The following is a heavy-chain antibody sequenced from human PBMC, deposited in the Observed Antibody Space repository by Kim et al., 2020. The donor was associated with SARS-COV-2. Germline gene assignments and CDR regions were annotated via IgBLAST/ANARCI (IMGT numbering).Heavy chain of an antibody. J-gene: IGHJ3*02. V-gene: IGHV5-10-1*01. CDR1: GYSFTSYW. D-gene: IGHD3-10*01. CDR2: IDPSDSYT. CDR3: ARHPNIPYYLSSDAFDI. Sequence: GESLKISRKGSGYSFTSYWISWVRQMPGKGLEWMGRIDPSDSYTNYSPSFQGHVTISADKSISTAYLQWSSLKASDTAMYYCARHPNIPYYLSSDAFDIWGQGTMVTVSS.